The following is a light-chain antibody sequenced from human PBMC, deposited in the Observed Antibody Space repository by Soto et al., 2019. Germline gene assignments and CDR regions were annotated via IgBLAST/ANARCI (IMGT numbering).Light chain of an antibody. J-gene: IGKJ2*01. CDR1: QSISRN. Sequence: DIQLTQSPSSLSPSVGDRITLSCRASQSISRNLNWYQQMPGKAPSLLIYAARDLQSGVPGRFSGSGSGTEFNLTISSMQPEDLATYYCQQSHSTPYTFGQGTKLEI. CDR2: AAR. V-gene: IGKV1-39*01. CDR3: QQSHSTPYT.